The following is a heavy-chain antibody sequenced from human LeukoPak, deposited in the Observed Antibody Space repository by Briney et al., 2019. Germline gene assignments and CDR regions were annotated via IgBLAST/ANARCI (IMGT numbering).Heavy chain of an antibody. CDR1: GFTFSSYS. CDR2: ISSSSSYI. J-gene: IGHJ4*02. V-gene: IGHV3-21*01. D-gene: IGHD4-11*01. Sequence: GGSLRLSCAASGFTFSSYSMNWVRQAPGKGLEWVSSISSSSSYIYYADSVKGRFTISRDNAKNSLYLQMNSLRAEDTAVYYCARVYSNYGTRRSYFDYRGQGTLVTVSS. CDR3: ARVYSNYGTRRSYFDY.